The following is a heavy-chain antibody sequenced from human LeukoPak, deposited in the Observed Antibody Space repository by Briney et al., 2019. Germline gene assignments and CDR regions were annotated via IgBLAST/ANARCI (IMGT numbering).Heavy chain of an antibody. V-gene: IGHV1-69*04. D-gene: IGHD5-24*01. Sequence: SVKVSCKASGGTFSSYAISWVRQAPGQGLEWMGRIIPIFGIASYAQKFQGRVTITADKSTSTAYMELSSLRSEDTAVYYCAREVDGYNDLDYWGQGTLVTVSS. CDR2: IIPIFGIA. CDR3: AREVDGYNDLDY. CDR1: GGTFSSYA. J-gene: IGHJ4*02.